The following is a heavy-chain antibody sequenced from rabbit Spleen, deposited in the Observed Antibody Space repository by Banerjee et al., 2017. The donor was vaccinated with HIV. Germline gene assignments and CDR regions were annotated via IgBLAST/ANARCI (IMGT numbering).Heavy chain of an antibody. CDR3: ARFYAGYGDFGYAAM. CDR1: GFDFSAYG. Sequence: QEQLVESGGGLVQPGGSLKLSCKASGFDFSAYGVSWVRQTPGKGLEWIGYIDPIFGTTSYASWVNGRFTISSDNAQNTVDLQMNSLTAADTATYFCARFYAGYGDFGYAAMWGQGTLVTVS. J-gene: IGHJ3*01. V-gene: IGHV1S47*01. D-gene: IGHD7-1*01. CDR2: IDPIFGTT.